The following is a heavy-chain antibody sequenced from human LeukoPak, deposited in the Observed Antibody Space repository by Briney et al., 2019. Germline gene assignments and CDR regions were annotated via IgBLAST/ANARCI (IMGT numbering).Heavy chain of an antibody. CDR1: GFTFDDYA. Sequence: PGRSLRLSCAASGFTFDDYAMHWVRQAPGKGLEWVSGICWNSGRVGYADSVKGRFTISRDNAKNSLYLQMNSLRVEDTALYYCAIARARDGYNHYFDYWGQGTLVTVSS. D-gene: IGHD5-24*01. CDR2: ICWNSGRV. J-gene: IGHJ4*02. CDR3: AIARARDGYNHYFDY. V-gene: IGHV3-9*01.